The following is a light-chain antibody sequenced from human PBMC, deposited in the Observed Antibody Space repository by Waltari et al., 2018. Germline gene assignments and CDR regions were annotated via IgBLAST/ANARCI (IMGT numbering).Light chain of an antibody. CDR1: SSRLGSNY. V-gene: IGLV1-51*02. CDR2: ENN. CDR3: GTWHSGLSVVL. Sequence: SVLTQPPSVSAAPGQRVTISCSGSSSRLGSNYVSWYQPLPGTAPKLVIYENNKRPPGIPDRFSGSKFDTSGTLDITGLQTGDEADYYCGTWHSGLSVVLFGGGTKLTVL. J-gene: IGLJ3*02.